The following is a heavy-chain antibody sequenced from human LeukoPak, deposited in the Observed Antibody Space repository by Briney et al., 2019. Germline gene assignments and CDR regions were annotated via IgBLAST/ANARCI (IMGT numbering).Heavy chain of an antibody. J-gene: IGHJ4*02. CDR2: INHNGNT. CDR3: ARGPMGIFDY. D-gene: IGHD7-27*01. CDR1: GGSSSGYY. Sequence: SETLSLTCAVYGGSSSGYYWSWIRQPPGKGLEWIGEINHNGNTNYNPSLKSRVTISVDTSKNQFSLELSSVTAADTAVYYCARGPMGIFDYWGQGTLVTVSS. V-gene: IGHV4-34*01.